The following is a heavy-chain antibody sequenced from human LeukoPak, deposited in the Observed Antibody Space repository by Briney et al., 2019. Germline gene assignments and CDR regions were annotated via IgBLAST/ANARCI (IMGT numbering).Heavy chain of an antibody. CDR2: IIPIFGTA. CDR3: ARVANGDSWFDP. V-gene: IGHV1-69*01. D-gene: IGHD4-17*01. CDR1: GGTFTSYA. J-gene: IGHJ5*02. Sequence: SVKVSCKASGGTFTSYAISWVRQAPGQGLEWMGGIIPIFGTANYAQKFQGRVTITADESTSTAYMELSSLRSEDTAVYYCARVANGDSWFDPWGQGTLVTVSS.